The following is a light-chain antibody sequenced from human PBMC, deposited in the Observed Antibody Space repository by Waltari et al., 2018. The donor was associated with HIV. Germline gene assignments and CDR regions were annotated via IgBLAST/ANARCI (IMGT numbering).Light chain of an antibody. CDR2: WAS. V-gene: IGKV4-1*01. Sequence: DIVMTQSPDSLAVSLGETATIHCKSSQSVLYSSNNKNYLAWSQQKPGRPPKLLIYWASTRESGVPDRFSGSGSETHFTLTISSLQPEDVAVYYCQQYVRKRTFGQGTRLEI. CDR3: QQYVRKRT. J-gene: IGKJ2*01. CDR1: QSVLYSSNNKNY.